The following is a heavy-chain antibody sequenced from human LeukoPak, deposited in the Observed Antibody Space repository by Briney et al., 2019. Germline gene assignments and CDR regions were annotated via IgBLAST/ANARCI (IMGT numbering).Heavy chain of an antibody. V-gene: IGHV1-58*01. D-gene: IGHD4-23*01. Sequence: GASVKVSCKTSGFTFSNSAVQWVRQARGQRLEWIGWIGVAGGNTNYAQRVQDRITISRDMPTSTAYMELRSLDSEDTAVYYCAAEIYGGNSKCCSFDIWGQGTIVTVSS. CDR3: AAEIYGGNSKCCSFDI. CDR1: GFTFSNSA. CDR2: IGVAGGNT. J-gene: IGHJ3*02.